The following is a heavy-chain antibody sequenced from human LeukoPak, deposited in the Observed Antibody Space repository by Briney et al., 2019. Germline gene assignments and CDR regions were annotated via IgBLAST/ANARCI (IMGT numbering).Heavy chain of an antibody. V-gene: IGHV1-46*01. Sequence: ASVKVSCKASGYTFTSYYMHWVRQAHGQGLEWMGLINPSGGSTSYAQKFQGRVTMTRDTSTSTVYMELSSLRSEDTAVYYCARDFQYDFWSGYYSYWGQGTLVTVSS. D-gene: IGHD3-3*01. CDR3: ARDFQYDFWSGYYSY. CDR2: INPSGGST. J-gene: IGHJ4*02. CDR1: GYTFTSYY.